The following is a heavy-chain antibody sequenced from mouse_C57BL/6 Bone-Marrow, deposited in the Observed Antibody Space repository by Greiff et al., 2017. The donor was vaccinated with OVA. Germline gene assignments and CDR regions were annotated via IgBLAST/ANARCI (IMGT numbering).Heavy chain of an antibody. CDR1: GFTFSDYY. CDR3: ARVGSFYYCDY. V-gene: IGHV5-16*01. Sequence: EVQLVESEGGLVQPGSSMKLSCTASGFTFSDYYMAWVRQVPEKGLEWVANINYDGSSTYYLDSLKSRFIISRDNAKNILYLQMSSLKSEDTATYYCARVGSFYYCDYWGQGTTLTVSS. CDR2: INYDGSST. D-gene: IGHD1-1*01. J-gene: IGHJ2*01.